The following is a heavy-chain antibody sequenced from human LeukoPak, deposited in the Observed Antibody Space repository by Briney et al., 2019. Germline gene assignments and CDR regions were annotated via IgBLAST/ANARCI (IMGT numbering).Heavy chain of an antibody. D-gene: IGHD6-19*01. CDR2: ISGSGGST. CDR1: GFTFSSYA. CDR3: AKGGTSSGWKN. Sequence: PGGSLRLSCAASGFTFSSYAMSWVRQAPGRGLEWVSAISGSGGSTYYADSVKGRFTISRDNSKNTLYLQMNSLGAEDTAVYYCAKGGTSSGWKNWGQGTLVTVSS. J-gene: IGHJ4*02. V-gene: IGHV3-23*01.